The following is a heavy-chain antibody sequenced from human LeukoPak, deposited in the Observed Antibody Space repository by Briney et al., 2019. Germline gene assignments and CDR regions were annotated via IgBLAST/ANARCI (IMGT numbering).Heavy chain of an antibody. D-gene: IGHD6-13*01. Sequence: GGSLRLSCAASGFTFSSYSMNWVRQAPGKGLEWVSYISSSSSTIYYADSVKGRFTISRDNAKNSLYLQMNSLRAEDTALYHCARDGGIAAAEDYYYYMDVWGKGTTVTVSS. CDR2: ISSSSSTI. V-gene: IGHV3-48*04. CDR1: GFTFSSYS. CDR3: ARDGGIAAAEDYYYYMDV. J-gene: IGHJ6*03.